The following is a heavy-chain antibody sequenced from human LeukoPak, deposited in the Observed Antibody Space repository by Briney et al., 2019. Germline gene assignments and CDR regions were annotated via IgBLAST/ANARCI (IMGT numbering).Heavy chain of an antibody. V-gene: IGHV4-39*01. CDR3: ARLASGYDLGY. Sequence: SETLSLTCTVSGGSISSSSYYWGWIRQPPGKGLGWIGSIYYSGSTYYDPSLKSRVTISVDTSKNQFSLKLSSVTAADTAVFYCARLASGYDLGYWGQGTLVTVSS. D-gene: IGHD5-12*01. CDR1: GGSISSSSYY. J-gene: IGHJ4*02. CDR2: IYYSGST.